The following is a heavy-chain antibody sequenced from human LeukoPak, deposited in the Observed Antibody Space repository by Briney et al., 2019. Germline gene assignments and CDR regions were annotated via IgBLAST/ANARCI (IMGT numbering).Heavy chain of an antibody. CDR2: ISYDGSNK. D-gene: IGHD1-20*01. CDR1: GFTFSSYG. V-gene: IGHV3-30*18. CDR3: AKLVTGTTWSEY. Sequence: GGSLRLSCAASGFTFSSYGMHWVRQAPGKGLEWVAVISYDGSNKYYAGSVKGRFTISRDNSKNTLYLQMNSLRAEDTAVYYCAKLVTGTTWSEYWGQGTLVTVSS. J-gene: IGHJ4*02.